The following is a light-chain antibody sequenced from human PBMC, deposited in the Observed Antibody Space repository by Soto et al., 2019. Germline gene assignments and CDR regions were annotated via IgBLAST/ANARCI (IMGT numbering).Light chain of an antibody. CDR2: GAS. Sequence: IVLTQSPGTLSFSPGERGALSCRASQSVSSNYVAWYQQKPGQAPRLLIYGASTRATGIPVRFTGSGSGTEFTLTISSLQSEDFAIYYCTHYSNWPPWTFGRGTKVEIX. J-gene: IGKJ1*01. CDR3: THYSNWPPWT. V-gene: IGKV3-15*01. CDR1: QSVSSN.